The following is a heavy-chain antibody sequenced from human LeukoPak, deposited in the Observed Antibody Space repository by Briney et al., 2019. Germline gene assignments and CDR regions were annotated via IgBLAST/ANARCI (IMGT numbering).Heavy chain of an antibody. Sequence: PSETLSLTXAVSGYSISSGYYWGWIRQPPGKGLEWIGSIYHSGSTYYNSSLKSRVTISVDTSKNQFSLKLSSVTAADTAVYYCAGEGSCTNGVCYGEAFDIWGQGTMVTVSS. CDR3: AGEGSCTNGVCYGEAFDI. V-gene: IGHV4-38-2*01. J-gene: IGHJ3*02. CDR2: IYHSGST. CDR1: GYSISSGYY. D-gene: IGHD2-8*01.